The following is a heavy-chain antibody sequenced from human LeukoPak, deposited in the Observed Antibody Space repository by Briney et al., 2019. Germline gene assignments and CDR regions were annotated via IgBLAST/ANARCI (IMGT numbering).Heavy chain of an antibody. CDR3: ARSAGYCSGGSCYRAGNFDY. CDR2: INHSGST. Sequence: SETLSLTCAVYGGSFSGYYWSWIRQPPGKGLEWIGEINHSGSTNYNPSLKCRVTISVDTSKNQFSLTLSSVTAADTAVYYCARSAGYCSGGSCYRAGNFDYWGQGTLVTVSS. J-gene: IGHJ4*02. CDR1: GGSFSGYY. D-gene: IGHD2-15*01. V-gene: IGHV4-34*01.